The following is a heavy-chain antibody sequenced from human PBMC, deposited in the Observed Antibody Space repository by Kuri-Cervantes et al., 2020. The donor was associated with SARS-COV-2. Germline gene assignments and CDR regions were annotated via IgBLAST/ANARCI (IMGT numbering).Heavy chain of an antibody. Sequence: SVKVSCKASGFTFTSSAVQWVRQARGQRLEWIGWIVVGSGNTNYAQKLQGRVTMTTDTSTSTAYMELRSLRSDDTAVYYCARDRGSSGWSWVYYYYGMDVWGQGNTVTVSS. V-gene: IGHV1-58*01. D-gene: IGHD6-19*01. CDR1: GFTFTSSA. CDR2: IVVGSGNT. CDR3: ARDRGSSGWSWVYYYYGMDV. J-gene: IGHJ6*02.